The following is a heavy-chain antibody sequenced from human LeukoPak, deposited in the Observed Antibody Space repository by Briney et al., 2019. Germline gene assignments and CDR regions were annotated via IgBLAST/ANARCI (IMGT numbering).Heavy chain of an antibody. J-gene: IGHJ4*02. V-gene: IGHV4-61*01. Sequence: SETLSLTCTVSGGSVSSGSYSWNWIRRPPGRGLEWIGYIYYTGSTNYNPSLKSRVTISVDTTKNQFSLKLSSVTAADTAVYYCARDRGYYDSSGYIDYWGQGTLVTVSS. CDR3: ARDRGYYDSSGYIDY. CDR2: IYYTGST. D-gene: IGHD3-22*01. CDR1: GGSVSSGSYS.